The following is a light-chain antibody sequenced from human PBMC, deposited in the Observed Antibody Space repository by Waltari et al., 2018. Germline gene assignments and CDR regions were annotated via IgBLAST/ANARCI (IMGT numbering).Light chain of an antibody. CDR3: QQYSSDST. CDR2: KAS. J-gene: IGKJ1*01. CDR1: QSISNW. Sequence: DIQMTQSPSTLSASVGDSVPIVCRASQSISNWLAWYQQKSGKAPKLLIYKASSLESGVPTRFSGSGSGTEFTLTISSLQPDDFATYYCQQYSSDSTFGQGTKVEIK. V-gene: IGKV1-5*03.